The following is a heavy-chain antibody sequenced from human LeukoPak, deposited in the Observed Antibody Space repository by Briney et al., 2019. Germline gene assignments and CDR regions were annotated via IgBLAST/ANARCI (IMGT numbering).Heavy chain of an antibody. D-gene: IGHD3-10*01. Sequence: GGSLRLSCAASGFTFSSYGMHWVRQAPGKGLEWVAFIRYDGSNKYYADSVKGRFTISRDNSKNTLYLKMNSLRAEDTAVYYCAKSITMVRGVSHYWGQGTLVTVSS. CDR1: GFTFSSYG. CDR2: IRYDGSNK. V-gene: IGHV3-30*02. CDR3: AKSITMVRGVSHY. J-gene: IGHJ4*02.